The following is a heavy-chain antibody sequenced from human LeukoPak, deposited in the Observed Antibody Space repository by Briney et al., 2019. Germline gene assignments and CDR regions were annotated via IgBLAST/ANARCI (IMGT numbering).Heavy chain of an antibody. CDR1: GFTFSSYA. V-gene: IGHV3-30*02. J-gene: IGHJ4*02. CDR2: VRYDESNK. Sequence: PGGSLRLSCAASGFTFSSYAMHWVRQAPGKGLEWVAFVRYDESNKDYADSVKGRFTISRDNSKNTLFLQMNSLRAEDTAIYYCAKGGGATATHLLDYWGQGTLVTVSS. CDR3: AKGGGATATHLLDY. D-gene: IGHD1-26*01.